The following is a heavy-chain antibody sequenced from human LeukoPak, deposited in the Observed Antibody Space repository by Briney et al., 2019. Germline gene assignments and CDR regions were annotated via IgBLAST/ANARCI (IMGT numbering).Heavy chain of an antibody. V-gene: IGHV4-34*01. CDR3: ARSFYTERYYDPPDY. Sequence: SETLSLTCAVYGGSFSGYYWSWIRQPPGKGLEWIGEINHSGSTNYNPSLKSRVTISVDTSKNQFSLKLSSVTAADTAVYYCARSFYTERYYDPPDYWGQGTLVTVSS. CDR2: INHSGST. J-gene: IGHJ4*02. D-gene: IGHD1-26*01. CDR1: GGSFSGYY.